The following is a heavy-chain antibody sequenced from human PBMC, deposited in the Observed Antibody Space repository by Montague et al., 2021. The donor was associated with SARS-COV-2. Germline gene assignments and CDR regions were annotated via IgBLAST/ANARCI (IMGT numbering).Heavy chain of an antibody. Sequence: TLSLTCTVSGASISSGGYYWSWIRQHPGKGLEWIGYIYHTGSTYYNPSLKSRVTISKETSKNHFSLKLSSVTAADSAVYYCARDSEYYDSSGYSYYAFDIWGQGTKVTVSS. CDR2: IYHTGST. D-gene: IGHD3-22*01. J-gene: IGHJ3*02. V-gene: IGHV4-31*03. CDR3: ARDSEYYDSSGYSYYAFDI. CDR1: GASISSGGYY.